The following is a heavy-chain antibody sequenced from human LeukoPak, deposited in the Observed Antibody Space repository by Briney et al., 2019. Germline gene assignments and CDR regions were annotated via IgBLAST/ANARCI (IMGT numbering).Heavy chain of an antibody. CDR2: ISAYNGNT. CDR3: ARGGGPSYDFWSGYYGSNAFDI. D-gene: IGHD3-3*01. V-gene: IGHV1-18*01. J-gene: IGHJ3*02. Sequence: ASVKVSCKASGYTFTSYGISWVRQAPGQGLEWMGWISAYNGNTNYAQKLQGRVTMTTDTSTSTAYMELRSLRSDDTAVYYCARGGGPSYDFWSGYYGSNAFDIWGQGTMVTVSS. CDR1: GYTFTSYG.